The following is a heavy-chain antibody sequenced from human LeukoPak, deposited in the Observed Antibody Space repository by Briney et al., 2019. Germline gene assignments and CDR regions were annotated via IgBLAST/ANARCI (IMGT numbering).Heavy chain of an antibody. CDR2: IRYDGSNK. D-gene: IGHD5-12*01. V-gene: IGHV3-30*02. Sequence: PGGSLRLSCAASGFSFSSYGMHWVRQAPGNGLEWVAFIRYDGSNKYYADSVKGRFTISRDNSKNTLYLQMNSLRAEDTAVYYCARYSGYDRNDAFDIWGQGTMVTVSS. CDR3: ARYSGYDRNDAFDI. CDR1: GFSFSSYG. J-gene: IGHJ3*02.